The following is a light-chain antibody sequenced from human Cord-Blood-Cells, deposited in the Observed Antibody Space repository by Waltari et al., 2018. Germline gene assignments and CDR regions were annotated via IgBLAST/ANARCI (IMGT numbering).Light chain of an antibody. J-gene: IGLJ3*02. CDR1: SSDVGGYYS. Sequence: QSALTQPASVSGSPGQSITISCTGTSSDVGGYYSVSWYQQHPGKAPILMIYDVSSRPSGVSNRFSGSKSGNTASLTISGLQAEDEADYYCSSYTSSSPVFGGGTKLTVL. CDR2: DVS. V-gene: IGLV2-14*03. CDR3: SSYTSSSPV.